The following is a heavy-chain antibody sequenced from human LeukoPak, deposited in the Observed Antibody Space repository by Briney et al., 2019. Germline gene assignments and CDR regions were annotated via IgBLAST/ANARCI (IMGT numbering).Heavy chain of an antibody. V-gene: IGHV5-51*01. CDR3: ASEYCSGGNCYFDY. J-gene: IGHJ4*02. Sequence: SGESLRLSCTGSEYTFSTYGIGWVRQMPGQGLEWMAIIFPGDSDTIYSPSFQGRVTISADKSISTAYLQWSSLKASDTAVYYCASEYCSGGNCYFDYWGQGTLVTVSS. CDR1: EYTFSTYG. CDR2: IFPGDSDT. D-gene: IGHD2-15*01.